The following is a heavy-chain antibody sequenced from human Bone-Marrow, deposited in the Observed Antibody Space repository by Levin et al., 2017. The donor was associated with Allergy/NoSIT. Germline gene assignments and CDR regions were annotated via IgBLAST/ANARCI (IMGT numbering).Heavy chain of an antibody. CDR2: MNPNSGNT. Sequence: ASVKVSCKASGYSFTKYDIHWVRQATGQGLEWMGWMNPNSGNTDYAQKFQGRVTLTRNTSITTAYMELSSLTSEDTALYYCARGIRFVEWSSIPNWVDPWGQGTLVTVSS. D-gene: IGHD3-3*01. CDR1: GYSFTKYD. J-gene: IGHJ5*02. V-gene: IGHV1-8*01. CDR3: ARGIRFVEWSSIPNWVDP.